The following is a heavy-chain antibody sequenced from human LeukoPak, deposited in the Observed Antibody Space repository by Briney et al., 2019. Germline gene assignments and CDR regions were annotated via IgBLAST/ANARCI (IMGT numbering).Heavy chain of an antibody. J-gene: IGHJ4*02. CDR3: ARHQTTVTTRRRYYFDY. D-gene: IGHD4-17*01. CDR1: GYSISSGYY. Sequence: SETLSLTCTVSGYSISSGYYWGWIRPPPGKGLEWIGSIYHSGSTNYNPSLKSRVTISVDTSKNQFSLKLSSVTAADTAVYYCARHQTTVTTRRRYYFDYWGQGTLVTVSS. V-gene: IGHV4-38-2*02. CDR2: IYHSGST.